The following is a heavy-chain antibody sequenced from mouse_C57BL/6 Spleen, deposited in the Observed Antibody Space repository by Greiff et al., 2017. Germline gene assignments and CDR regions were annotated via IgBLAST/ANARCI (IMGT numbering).Heavy chain of an antibody. J-gene: IGHJ4*01. CDR3: ARSDAMDY. Sequence: QVQLQQPGAELVKPGASVKLSCKASGYTFTSYWMHWVKQSPGQGLEWIGMIHPNSGSTNYNEKFKSKATLTVDKSSSAAHMQLSSLTSEDSAVYFCARSDAMDYWGQGTSVTVSS. CDR2: IHPNSGST. CDR1: GYTFTSYW. V-gene: IGHV1-64*01.